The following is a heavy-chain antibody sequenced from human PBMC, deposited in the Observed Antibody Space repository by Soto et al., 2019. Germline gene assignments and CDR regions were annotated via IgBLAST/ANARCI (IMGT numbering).Heavy chain of an antibody. CDR1: GLTFSSYW. D-gene: IGHD5-12*01. V-gene: IGHV3-74*01. J-gene: IGHJ4*02. CDR2: MYTDGSNT. Sequence: PGGSLRLSCAGSGLTFSSYWMHWVRQAPGKGLVWVSRMYTDGSNTYYADSVKGRFTISRDNAKDTLYLQMNSLRAEDTAVYYCVRGNTGYGNFDSWGQGTLVTVSS. CDR3: VRGNTGYGNFDS.